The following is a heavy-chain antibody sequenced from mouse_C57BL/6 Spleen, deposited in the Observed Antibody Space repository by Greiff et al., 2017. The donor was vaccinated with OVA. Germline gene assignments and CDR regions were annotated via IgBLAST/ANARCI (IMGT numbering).Heavy chain of an antibody. CDR3: ARRDDYDVRYFDV. CDR1: GYTFTSYW. V-gene: IGHV1-52*01. D-gene: IGHD2-4*01. CDR2: IDPSDSET. Sequence: QVQLQQPGAELVRPGSSVKLSCKASGYTFTSYWMHWVKQRPIQGLEWIGNIDPSDSETHYNQKFKDKATLTVDKSSSTAYIQLSSLTSEDSAVYYCARRDDYDVRYFDVWGTGTTVTVSS. J-gene: IGHJ1*03.